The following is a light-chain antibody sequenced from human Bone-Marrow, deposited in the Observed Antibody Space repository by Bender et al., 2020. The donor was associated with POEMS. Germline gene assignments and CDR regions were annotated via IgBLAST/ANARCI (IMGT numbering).Light chain of an antibody. CDR3: SSFTTINTFV. CDR1: SYDIGFYNH. CDR2: EVI. J-gene: IGLJ2*01. Sequence: QSALTQPASVSGSPGQSVTISCTGTSYDIGFYNHVAWYQKAPGTAPKLIIYEVIGRPSGVSDRFSGSKSGNTASLTISGLQADDEADYYCSSFTTINTFVFGGGTKLTVL. V-gene: IGLV2-18*02.